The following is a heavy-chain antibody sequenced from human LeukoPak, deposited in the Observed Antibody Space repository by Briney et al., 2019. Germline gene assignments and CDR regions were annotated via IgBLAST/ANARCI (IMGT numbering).Heavy chain of an antibody. Sequence: PGGSLRLSGAASGFAFDDYGLGWVAQGPGKGLGWVSGSNWNGGSTGYADSVKGRFTISRDNAKNSLYLQMNSLRAEDTAVYYCARGFDCSSTSCSCMDVWGQGTTVTVSS. D-gene: IGHD2-2*01. V-gene: IGHV3-20*04. CDR1: GFAFDDYG. CDR2: SNWNGGST. J-gene: IGHJ6*02. CDR3: ARGFDCSSTSCSCMDV.